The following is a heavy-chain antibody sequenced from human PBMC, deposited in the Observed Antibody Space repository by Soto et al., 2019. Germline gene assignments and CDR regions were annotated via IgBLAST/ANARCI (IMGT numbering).Heavy chain of an antibody. J-gene: IGHJ5*02. V-gene: IGHV4-59*08. D-gene: IGHD2-21*02. Sequence: SETLSLTCTVSGGSISSYYWSWIRQPPGKGLEWIGYIYDSGNTNYNPSLKSRVTVSVDTSKNQFSLKLSSVTAADTAVYYCARHPSDFWFDPWGQGTLVTVSS. CDR3: ARHPSDFWFDP. CDR1: GGSISSYY. CDR2: IYDSGNT.